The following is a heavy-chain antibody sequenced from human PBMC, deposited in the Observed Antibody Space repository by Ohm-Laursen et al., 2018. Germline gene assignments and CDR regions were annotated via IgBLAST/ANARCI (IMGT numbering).Heavy chain of an antibody. D-gene: IGHD3-16*01. CDR1: GFAFSSSP. CDR3: ARDPGLGYFDP. CDR2: TSGSGGFT. J-gene: IGHJ5*02. Sequence: SLRLSCTAAGFAFSSSPMSWVRQAPGKGLEWVSATSGSGGFTYYADSVKGRFTISRDNSKNTLYLQMNSLRAEDTAVYYCARDPGLGYFDPWGQGTLVTVSS. V-gene: IGHV3-23*01.